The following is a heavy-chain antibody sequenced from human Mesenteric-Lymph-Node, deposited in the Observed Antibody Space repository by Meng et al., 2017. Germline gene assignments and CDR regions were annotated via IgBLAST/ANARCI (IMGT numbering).Heavy chain of an antibody. D-gene: IGHD3-10*01. CDR2: IKQDGSEK. CDR3: ARSRGPGAFDI. Sequence: GGSLRLSCAASGFTFSSYWISWVRPAPGKGREWVDNIKQDGSEKYYVDSVKGRFTISRDNSKNTLYLKMDSMRAEDTAVYDCARSRGPGAFDIWGQGTMVTVSS. V-gene: IGHV3-7*01. J-gene: IGHJ3*02. CDR1: GFTFSSYW.